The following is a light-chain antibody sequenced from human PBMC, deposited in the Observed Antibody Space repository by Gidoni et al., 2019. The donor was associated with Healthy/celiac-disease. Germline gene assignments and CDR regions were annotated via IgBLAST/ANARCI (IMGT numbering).Light chain of an antibody. CDR2: LGS. J-gene: IGKJ1*01. CDR1: QSLLHSNGYNY. V-gene: IGKV2-28*01. Sequence: SISCRSSQSLLHSNGYNYLDWYLQKPGQSPQLLIYLGSNRASGVPDRFSGSGSGTDFTLKISRVEAEDVGVYYCMQALQTPRTFGQGTKVEIK. CDR3: MQALQTPRT.